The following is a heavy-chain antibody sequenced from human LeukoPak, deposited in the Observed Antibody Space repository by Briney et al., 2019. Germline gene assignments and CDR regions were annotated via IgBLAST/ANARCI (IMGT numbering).Heavy chain of an antibody. Sequence: GGSLRLSCAASGFTFTTYGMSWVRQAPGKGLEWVSSISGSATSTYYAASVRGRFTISRDTSRSTLYLQMNSLRAEDAAVYYCAKAPVTSCRGAFCYPFDYWGQGTLVTVSS. CDR2: ISGSATST. J-gene: IGHJ4*02. CDR3: AKAPVTSCRGAFCYPFDY. D-gene: IGHD2-15*01. V-gene: IGHV3-23*01. CDR1: GFTFTTYG.